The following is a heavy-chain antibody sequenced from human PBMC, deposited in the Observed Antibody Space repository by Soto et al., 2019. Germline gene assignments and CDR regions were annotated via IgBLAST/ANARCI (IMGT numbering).Heavy chain of an antibody. J-gene: IGHJ6*03. CDR1: GGSISSSSYY. Sequence: SETLSLTCTVSGGSISSSSYYWGWIRQPPGKGLEWIGSIYYSGSTYYNPSLKSRVTISVDTSKNQFSLKLSSVTAADTAVYYCASPWDSGSGDYYYYMDVWGKGTPVTVS. CDR2: IYYSGST. V-gene: IGHV4-39*01. D-gene: IGHD3-10*01. CDR3: ASPWDSGSGDYYYYMDV.